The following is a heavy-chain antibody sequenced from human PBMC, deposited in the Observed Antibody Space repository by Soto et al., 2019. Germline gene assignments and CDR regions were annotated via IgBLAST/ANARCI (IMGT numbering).Heavy chain of an antibody. J-gene: IGHJ6*02. CDR1: GFTFSDYY. CDR2: ISSSGSTI. V-gene: IGHV3-11*01. Sequence: QVQLVESGGGLVKPGGSLRLSCAASGFTFSDYYMSWIRQAPGKGLEWVSYISSSGSTIYYADSVKGRFTISRDNAKNSLYLQMNSLRAEDTAVYYCVDWGWLFLPWRNYYYGMDVWGQGTTVTVSS. D-gene: IGHD3-22*01. CDR3: VDWGWLFLPWRNYYYGMDV.